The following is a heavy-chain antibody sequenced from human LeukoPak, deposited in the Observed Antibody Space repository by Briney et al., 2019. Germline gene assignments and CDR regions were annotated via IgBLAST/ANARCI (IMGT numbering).Heavy chain of an antibody. V-gene: IGHV3-74*01. Sequence: GGSLRLSCAASGFTFSSYGMHWARQAPGKGLVWVSRINTDGSSAYYADSVKGRYTISRDNTKNTLYLQMDSLRAEDTAVYYCAREAYDSTWSGFDPWGQGTLVTVSS. CDR2: INTDGSSA. J-gene: IGHJ5*02. D-gene: IGHD6-13*01. CDR1: GFTFSSYG. CDR3: AREAYDSTWSGFDP.